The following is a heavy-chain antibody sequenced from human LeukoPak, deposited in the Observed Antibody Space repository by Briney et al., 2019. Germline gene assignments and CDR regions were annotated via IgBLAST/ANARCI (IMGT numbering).Heavy chain of an antibody. Sequence: ASVKVSCKASGYTFTSYDINWVRQATGQGLEWMGWMNPNSGNTGYAQKFQGRVTMTRNTSISTAYMELSSLRSEDTAVYYCARVKEGVRVGQLLLDYWGQGTLVTVSS. CDR2: MNPNSGNT. CDR1: GYTFTSYD. CDR3: ARVKEGVRVGQLLLDY. J-gene: IGHJ4*02. D-gene: IGHD2-2*01. V-gene: IGHV1-8*01.